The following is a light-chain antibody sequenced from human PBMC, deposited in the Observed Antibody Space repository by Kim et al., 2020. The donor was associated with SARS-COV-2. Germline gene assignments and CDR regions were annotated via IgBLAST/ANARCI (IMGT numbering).Light chain of an antibody. J-gene: IGKJ5*01. Sequence: EIVLTQSPATLSFSPGERATLSCRASQSVGNQLAWYQQKVGQAPRLVISDASNRATGIPARFSGSGSGTDFTLTISSLEPEDFAVYYCQQRSNWPITFGQGTRLEIK. CDR3: QQRSNWPIT. CDR2: DAS. V-gene: IGKV3-11*01. CDR1: QSVGNQ.